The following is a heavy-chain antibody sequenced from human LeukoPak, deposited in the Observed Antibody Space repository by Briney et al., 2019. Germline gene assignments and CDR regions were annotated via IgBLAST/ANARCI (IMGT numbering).Heavy chain of an antibody. CDR2: IYSGGST. CDR3: ARLRGGWYFDY. V-gene: IGHV3-66*04. D-gene: IGHD3-10*01. CDR1: GFTVNSNY. J-gene: IGHJ4*02. Sequence: GSLRLPCAASGFTVNSNYMSWVRQAPGKGLEWVSVIYSGGSTYYADSVKGRFTIPRDKSKNTLYLQMNSLRAEDTAVYYCARLRGGWYFDYWGQGTLVTVSS.